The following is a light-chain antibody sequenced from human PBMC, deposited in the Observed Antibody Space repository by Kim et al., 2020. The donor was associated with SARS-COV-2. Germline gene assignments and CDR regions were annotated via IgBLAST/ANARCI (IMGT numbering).Light chain of an antibody. CDR1: SSDVGGYNY. V-gene: IGLV2-14*03. J-gene: IGLJ3*02. CDR2: DVS. CDR3: TSYTSSSTLV. Sequence: GQSITTSCTGTSSDVGGYNYVSWYQQHPGKAPKLIIYDVSNRPSGVSNRFSGSKSGNTASLTISGLQAEDEADYYCTSYTSSSTLVFGGGTQLTVL.